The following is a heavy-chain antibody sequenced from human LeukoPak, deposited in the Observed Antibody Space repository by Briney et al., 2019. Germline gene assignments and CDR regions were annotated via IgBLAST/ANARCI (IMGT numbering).Heavy chain of an antibody. J-gene: IGHJ6*02. CDR2: INPNGGGT. Sequence: ASVKVSCKASGYTFTGYYMHWVRQAPGQGLEWTGWINPNGGGTNYAQKFQGRVTMTRDTSISTAYMELSRLRSDDTAVYYCARDSTYYDILTGYYTGLGYYGMDVWGQGATVTVSS. D-gene: IGHD3-9*01. CDR1: GYTFTGYY. V-gene: IGHV1-2*02. CDR3: ARDSTYYDILTGYYTGLGYYGMDV.